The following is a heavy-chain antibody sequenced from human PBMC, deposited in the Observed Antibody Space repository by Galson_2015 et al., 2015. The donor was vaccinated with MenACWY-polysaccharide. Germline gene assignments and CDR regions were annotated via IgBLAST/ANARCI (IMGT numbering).Heavy chain of an antibody. CDR1: GSRFSNSG. CDR2: IQYDGSNK. CDR3: AREGSRIVFHAFDI. J-gene: IGHJ3*02. D-gene: IGHD2-2*01. Sequence: SLRLSCAASGSRFSNSGMHWVRQAPGKGLEWVAVIQYDGSNKVYADSVKGRFTISRDNSKNTVFLEMSTLGVGDTAVYYCAREGSRIVFHAFDIWGQGTMVTVSS. V-gene: IGHV3-33*01.